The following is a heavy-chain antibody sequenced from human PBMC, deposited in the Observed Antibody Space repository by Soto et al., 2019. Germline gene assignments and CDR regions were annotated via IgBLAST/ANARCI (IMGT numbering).Heavy chain of an antibody. J-gene: IGHJ4*02. Sequence: GASVKVSCKASGYTFTSYAMHWVRQAPGQRLEWMGWINAGNGNTKYSQKFQGRVTITRDTSASTAYMELSSLRSEDTAVYYCASVLPRYCSGGSCYNWTVGPDYWGQGTLVTVSS. D-gene: IGHD2-15*01. CDR2: INAGNGNT. CDR1: GYTFTSYA. V-gene: IGHV1-3*01. CDR3: ASVLPRYCSGGSCYNWTVGPDY.